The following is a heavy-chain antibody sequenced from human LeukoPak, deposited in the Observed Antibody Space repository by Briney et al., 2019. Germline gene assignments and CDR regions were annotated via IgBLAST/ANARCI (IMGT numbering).Heavy chain of an antibody. CDR2: IYYSGST. Sequence: SQTLSLTCTVSGGSISSGDYYWSWIRQPPGKGLEWIGYIYYSGSTYYNPSLKSRVTISVDTSKNQFSLKLSSVTAADTAVYYCARDDYSSGWNNWFDPWGQGTPVTVSS. CDR3: ARDDYSSGWNNWFDP. CDR1: GGSISSGDYY. D-gene: IGHD6-19*01. J-gene: IGHJ5*02. V-gene: IGHV4-30-4*01.